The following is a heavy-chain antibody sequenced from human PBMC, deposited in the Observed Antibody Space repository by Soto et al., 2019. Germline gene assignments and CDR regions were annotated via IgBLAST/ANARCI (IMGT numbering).Heavy chain of an antibody. CDR3: AKGGRQWLVTSDFNY. J-gene: IGHJ4*02. Sequence: VQLVESGGGVVQPGRSLRLSCAASGFTFSDYAMHWVRQAPGKGLEWVAVVSHDGRNTHYADSVKGRFTISSDSSKHTVSLEMPSLRAEDTAVYYCAKGGRQWLVTSDFNYWGQGALVTVSS. V-gene: IGHV3-30*18. CDR1: GFTFSDYA. D-gene: IGHD6-19*01. CDR2: VSHDGRNT.